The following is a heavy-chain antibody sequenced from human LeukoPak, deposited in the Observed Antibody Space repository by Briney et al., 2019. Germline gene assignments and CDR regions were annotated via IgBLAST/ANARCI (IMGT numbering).Heavy chain of an antibody. Sequence: GGSLRLSCAASGFTFSSYAMSWVRQAPGKGLEWFSAISGSGGSTYYADSVKGRFTISRDNSKNTLYLQMNSLRAEDTAVYYCAKALMPHYYDSSGYYHWGQGTLVTVSS. CDR3: AKALMPHYYDSSGYYH. CDR2: ISGSGGST. CDR1: GFTFSSYA. D-gene: IGHD3-22*01. J-gene: IGHJ5*02. V-gene: IGHV3-23*01.